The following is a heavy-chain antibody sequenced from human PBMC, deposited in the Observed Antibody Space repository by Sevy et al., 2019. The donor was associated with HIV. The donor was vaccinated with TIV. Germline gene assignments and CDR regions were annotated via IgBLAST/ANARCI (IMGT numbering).Heavy chain of an antibody. CDR2: MNPNRGNT. J-gene: IGHJ4*02. V-gene: IGHV1-8*01. D-gene: IGHD5-18*01. CDR1: GYTFTSYD. CDR3: ARGTPKDTDMPLNY. Sequence: ASVKVSCKASGYTFTSYDINWVRQATGQGLEWMGWMNPNRGNTGYAQTFQGRVNMTRNTSISTAYMELSSLRSEDTAVYYCARGTPKDTDMPLNYWGQGTLVTVSS.